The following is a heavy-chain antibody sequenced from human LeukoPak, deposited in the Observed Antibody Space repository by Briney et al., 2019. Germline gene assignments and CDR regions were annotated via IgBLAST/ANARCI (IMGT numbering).Heavy chain of an antibody. V-gene: IGHV3-21*01. J-gene: IGHJ6*02. CDR3: ATGGYGDPGYYYGMDV. D-gene: IGHD5-12*01. CDR1: GFTFSSYS. Sequence: PGGSLRLSCAASGFTFSSYSMNWVRQAPGKGLEWVSSISSSSSYIYYADSVKGRFTISRDNAKNSLYLQMNSLRAEDTAVYYCATGGYGDPGYYYGMDVWGQGTTVTVSS. CDR2: ISSSSSYI.